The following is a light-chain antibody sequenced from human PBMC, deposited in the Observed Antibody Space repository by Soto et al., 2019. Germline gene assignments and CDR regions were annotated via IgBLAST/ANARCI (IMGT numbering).Light chain of an antibody. Sequence: IQLTQSQSSLSASVGDRVTITCRASQDIDIYLAWYQQKPGEAPKLLIYAASTLYGGVPSRFSGSGSGTDCALTTTSLQADDFATYYCQQLRMYPSTFGGGTKVEIK. CDR3: QQLRMYPST. CDR2: AAS. CDR1: QDIDIY. V-gene: IGKV1-9*01. J-gene: IGKJ4*01.